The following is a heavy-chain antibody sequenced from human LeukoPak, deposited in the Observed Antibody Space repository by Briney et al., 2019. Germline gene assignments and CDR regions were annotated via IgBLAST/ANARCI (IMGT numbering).Heavy chain of an antibody. CDR3: ARQKGGVAGLKYHFDY. J-gene: IGHJ4*02. CDR1: GFTFSSYS. D-gene: IGHD6-19*01. V-gene: IGHV3-21*01. CDR2: ISSSSSYI. Sequence: PGGSLRLSCAASGFTFSSYSMNWVRQAPGKGLEWVSSISSSSSYIYYADSVKGRFTISRDNAKNSLYLQMNSLRAEDTAVYYCARQKGGVAGLKYHFDYWGQGTLVTVSS.